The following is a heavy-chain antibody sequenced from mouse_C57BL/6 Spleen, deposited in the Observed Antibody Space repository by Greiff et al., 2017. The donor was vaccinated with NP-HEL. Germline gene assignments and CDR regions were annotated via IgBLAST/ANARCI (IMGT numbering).Heavy chain of an antibody. CDR2: ILPGSGST. D-gene: IGHD2-1*01. Sequence: VQLQQSGAELMKPGASVKLSCKATGYTFTGYWIEWVKQRPGHGLEWIGEILPGSGSTNYTEKFKGKATFTADTSSTTAYMQLSSLTTEDSAIYDCARDGNSFAYWGQGTLVTVSA. CDR1: GYTFTGYW. J-gene: IGHJ3*01. CDR3: ARDGNSFAY. V-gene: IGHV1-9*01.